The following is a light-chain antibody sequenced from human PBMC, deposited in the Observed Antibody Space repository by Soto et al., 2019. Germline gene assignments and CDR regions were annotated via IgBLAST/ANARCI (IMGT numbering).Light chain of an antibody. Sequence: DIQMTQSPSSLSASVGDRVTITCRASQSISNHLNWYQQKPGKGPNLLIYAASSLQRGVPSRFSGSGSGRDFVLTISSLQPEDSATYYCRQSYGTPWTFGQGSNVDIK. V-gene: IGKV1-39*01. CDR1: QSISNH. J-gene: IGKJ1*01. CDR3: RQSYGTPWT. CDR2: AAS.